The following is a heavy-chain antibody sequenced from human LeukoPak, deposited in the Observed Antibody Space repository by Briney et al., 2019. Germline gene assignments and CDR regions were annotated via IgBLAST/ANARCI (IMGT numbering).Heavy chain of an antibody. V-gene: IGHV3-21*01. CDR2: INNSSSYI. J-gene: IGHJ6*04. Sequence: GGSLRLSCAASGFTFSSYSMNWVRQAPGKGLEWVSSINNSSSYIYYADSVKGRFTISRDNAKNSLYLQMNSLRAEDTAVYYCARDAPIAVAGTALWYYYGMDVWGKGTTVTVSS. CDR3: ARDAPIAVAGTALWYYYGMDV. CDR1: GFTFSSYS. D-gene: IGHD6-19*01.